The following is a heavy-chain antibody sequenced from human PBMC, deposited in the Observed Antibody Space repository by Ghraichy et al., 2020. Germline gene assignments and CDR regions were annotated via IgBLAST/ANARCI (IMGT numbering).Heavy chain of an antibody. CDR1: GASISSGGDS. V-gene: IGHV4-30-2*01. J-gene: IGHJ6*03. CDR3: ARGGRVGFCRGATCHNRFNYYYMDV. D-gene: IGHD2-15*01. Sequence: SETLSLTCAVSGASISSGGDSWSWIRQPPGKGLEWIGYIYQSGTTYYNPSLKSRVTISVDRSKNQFSLKLSSVTAADTAGYYGARGGRVGFCRGATCHNRFNYYYMDVWGKGTTVIVSS. CDR2: IYQSGTT.